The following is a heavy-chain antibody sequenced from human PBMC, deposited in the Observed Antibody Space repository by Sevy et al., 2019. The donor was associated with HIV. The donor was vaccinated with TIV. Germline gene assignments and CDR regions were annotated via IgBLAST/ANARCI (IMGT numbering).Heavy chain of an antibody. V-gene: IGHV5-51*01. CDR1: GYSFTTYW. J-gene: IGHJ5*02. CDR2: IYPGDSDT. Sequence: GESLKISCKASGYSFTTYWIAWVRQMPGKGLEWMGIIYPGDSDTRDSPSIQGQVTISADRSITTGELQGNSLKASDTAMFYCARLAAVGTLPRELVQSRWFDPWGQGTQVTVSS. D-gene: IGHD6-13*01. CDR3: ARLAAVGTLPRELVQSRWFDP.